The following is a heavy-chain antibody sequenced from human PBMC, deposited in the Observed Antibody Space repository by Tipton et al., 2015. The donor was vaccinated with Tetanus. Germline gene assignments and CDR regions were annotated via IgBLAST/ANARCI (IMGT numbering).Heavy chain of an antibody. CDR2: IRTKPNNYAS. J-gene: IGHJ4*02. CDR3: IGAASTTNYFDY. V-gene: IGHV3-73*01. Sequence: QLVQSGGGLVPPGGSLQLSCLASGFAFSRSSIFWVRQAPGKGPEWVGRIRTKPNNYASAYGASVKGRLIVSRDDSVNTAYLQMNSLKIEDTAVYYCIGAASTTNYFDYWGQGTLVIVSS. D-gene: IGHD1-26*01. CDR1: GFAFSRSS.